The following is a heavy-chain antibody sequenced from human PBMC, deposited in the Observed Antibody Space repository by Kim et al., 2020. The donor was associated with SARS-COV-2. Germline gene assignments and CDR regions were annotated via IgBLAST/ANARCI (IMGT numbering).Heavy chain of an antibody. CDR3: ARAIYDSSGSFDY. D-gene: IGHD3-22*01. V-gene: IGHV1-46*01. Sequence: YAQKFQGRVTMTRDTSTSTVYMELSSLRSEDTAVYYCARAIYDSSGSFDYWGQGTLVTVSS. J-gene: IGHJ4*02.